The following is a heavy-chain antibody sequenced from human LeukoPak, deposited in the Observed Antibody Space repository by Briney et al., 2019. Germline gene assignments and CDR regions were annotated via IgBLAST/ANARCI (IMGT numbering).Heavy chain of an antibody. CDR1: GGTFSSYA. Sequence: ASVKVSFKASGGTFSSYAISWVRQAPGQGREWMGGIIPIFGTANYAQKFQGRVTITADKSTSTAYMELSSLRSEDTAVYYCARDLRGYSYGWPSDPWGQGTLVTVSS. CDR2: IIPIFGTA. D-gene: IGHD5-18*01. CDR3: ARDLRGYSYGWPSDP. J-gene: IGHJ5*02. V-gene: IGHV1-69*06.